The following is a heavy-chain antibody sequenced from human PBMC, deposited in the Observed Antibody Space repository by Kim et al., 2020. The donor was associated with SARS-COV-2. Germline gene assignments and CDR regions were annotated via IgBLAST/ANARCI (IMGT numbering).Heavy chain of an antibody. CDR2: INTNTGNP. CDR1: GYTFTSYA. CDR3: ARGPPYYYGSGSYADY. D-gene: IGHD3-10*01. Sequence: ASVKVSCKASGYTFTSYAMNWVRQSPGQGLEWMGWINTNTGNPTYAQGFTGRFVFSLDTSVSTAYLQISSLKAEDTAVYYCARGPPYYYGSGSYADYWGQGTLVTVSS. V-gene: IGHV7-4-1*02. J-gene: IGHJ4*02.